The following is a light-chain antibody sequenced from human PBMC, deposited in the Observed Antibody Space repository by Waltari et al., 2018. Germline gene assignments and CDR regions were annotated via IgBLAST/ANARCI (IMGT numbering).Light chain of an antibody. CDR2: RND. Sequence: QSVLTQPPSASGTPGQRVTISCSGTSSNLGNNVVNWYQQVPGTAPKLLIYRNDLRPAGVPDRFIAAKSGTSTSLAISGLQSEYEAEYYCASWDDSLNGHWVFGGGTKVTVL. CDR1: SSNLGNNV. V-gene: IGLV1-44*01. CDR3: ASWDDSLNGHWV. J-gene: IGLJ3*02.